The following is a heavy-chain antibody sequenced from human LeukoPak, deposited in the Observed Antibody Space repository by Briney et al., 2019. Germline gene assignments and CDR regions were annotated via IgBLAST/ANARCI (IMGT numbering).Heavy chain of an antibody. Sequence: GGSLRLSCAASGFTFSSYSMNWVGQAPGKGLEWVSHITASGTAMFYADSVKGSYTISRDNAKNSLYLRMNSLRDEDTAVYYCASSAGDRFDYWGQGTPVNVSS. CDR3: ASSAGDRFDY. V-gene: IGHV3-48*02. J-gene: IGHJ4*02. D-gene: IGHD1-26*01. CDR1: GFTFSSYS. CDR2: ITASGTAM.